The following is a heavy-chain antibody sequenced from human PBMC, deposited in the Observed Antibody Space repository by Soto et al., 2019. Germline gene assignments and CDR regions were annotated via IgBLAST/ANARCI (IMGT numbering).Heavy chain of an antibody. D-gene: IGHD2-8*02. V-gene: IGHV3-23*01. Sequence: GGSLRLSCAASGFHFSSYSMAWVRHIPERGLEWVSSIIGGGTSYAESVKGRFTISRDNSRNTLYLQMDSLRVEDTAVYYCVRVEGWNGGVGGYWGQGALVTVSS. CDR1: GFHFSSYS. CDR2: IIGGGT. J-gene: IGHJ4*02. CDR3: VRVEGWNGGVGGY.